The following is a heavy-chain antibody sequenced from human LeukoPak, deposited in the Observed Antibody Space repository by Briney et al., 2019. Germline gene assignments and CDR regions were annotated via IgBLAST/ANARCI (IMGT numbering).Heavy chain of an antibody. D-gene: IGHD3-22*01. CDR1: GFAFSSYS. CDR3: AKDRGDSSGYYPFDY. CDR2: ISGSGGTT. J-gene: IGHJ4*02. V-gene: IGHV3-23*01. Sequence: PGGSLRLSWAASGFAFSSYSMSWVRQATGKGLEWVSAISGSGGTTYYADSVKGRFTISRDNSKNTLYLQMNSLRAEDTAVYYCAKDRGDSSGYYPFDYWGQGTLVTVSS.